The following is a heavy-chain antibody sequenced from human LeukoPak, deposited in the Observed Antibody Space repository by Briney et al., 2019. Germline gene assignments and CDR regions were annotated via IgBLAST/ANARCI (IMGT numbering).Heavy chain of an antibody. J-gene: IGHJ4*02. D-gene: IGHD3-22*01. CDR3: ARGHYYDSSGKHY. Sequence: GGSLRLSCAASGFTSSSYSMNWVRQAPGKGLEWVSYISSSSSTIYYADSVKGRFTISRDNAKNSLYLQMNSLRAEDTAVYYCARGHYYDSSGKHYWGQGTLVTVSS. CDR1: GFTSSSYS. V-gene: IGHV3-48*04. CDR2: ISSSSSTI.